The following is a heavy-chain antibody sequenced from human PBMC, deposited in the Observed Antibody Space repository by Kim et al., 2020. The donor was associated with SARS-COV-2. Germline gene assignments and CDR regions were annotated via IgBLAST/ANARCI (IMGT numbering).Heavy chain of an antibody. V-gene: IGHV4-34*01. CDR1: GGSFSGYY. Sequence: SETLSLTCAVYGGSFSGYYWSWIRQPPGKGLEWIGEINHSGSTNYNPSLKSRVTISVDTSKNQFSLKLSSVTAADTAVYYCASKIRFGVVPSPADWFDPWGQGTLVTVSS. CDR2: INHSGST. J-gene: IGHJ5*02. CDR3: ASKIRFGVVPSPADWFDP. D-gene: IGHD3-3*01.